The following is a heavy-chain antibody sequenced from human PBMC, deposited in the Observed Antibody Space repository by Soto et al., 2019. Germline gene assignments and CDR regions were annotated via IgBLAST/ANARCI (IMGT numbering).Heavy chain of an antibody. CDR3: AKDSRELLCYFDY. V-gene: IGHV3-30*18. Sequence: PGGSLRLSCAASGFTFSSYGMHWVRQAPGKGLEWVAVISYDGSNKYYADSVKGRFTISRDNSKNTLYLQMNSLRAEDTAVYYCAKDSRELLCYFDYWGQGTLVTVSS. CDR1: GFTFSSYG. D-gene: IGHD3-10*01. J-gene: IGHJ4*02. CDR2: ISYDGSNK.